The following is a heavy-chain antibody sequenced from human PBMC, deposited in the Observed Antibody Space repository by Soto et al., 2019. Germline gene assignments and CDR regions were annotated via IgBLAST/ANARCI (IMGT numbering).Heavy chain of an antibody. CDR3: ARDWNRLPLNWFDP. J-gene: IGHJ5*02. V-gene: IGHV3-7*01. Sequence: GGSLRLSCAASGFTFSNYWMSWVRQAPGKGLEWVANIREDGSEQYYVDSVKGRFTISRDNAKNSLYLQMNSLRAEDTAVYYCARDWNRLPLNWFDPWGQGTLVTVSS. CDR1: GFTFSNYW. D-gene: IGHD1-1*01. CDR2: IREDGSEQ.